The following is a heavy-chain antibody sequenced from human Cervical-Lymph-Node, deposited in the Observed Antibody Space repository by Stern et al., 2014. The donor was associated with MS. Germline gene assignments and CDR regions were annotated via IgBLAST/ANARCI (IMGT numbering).Heavy chain of an antibody. J-gene: IGHJ4*01. CDR1: GYTFTSYD. V-gene: IGHV1-8*01. CDR3: TRGSYSISRGNY. CDR2: MNPNSGNT. Sequence: VQLVQSGTEVKKPGASVKVSCKASGYTFTSYDINWVRQATGQRLEWMGWMNPNSGNTGYAQKFQGRVVMTRNTSINTAYMELSSLISEDTAVYYCTRGSYSISRGNYWGHGTLVTVSS. D-gene: IGHD6-13*01.